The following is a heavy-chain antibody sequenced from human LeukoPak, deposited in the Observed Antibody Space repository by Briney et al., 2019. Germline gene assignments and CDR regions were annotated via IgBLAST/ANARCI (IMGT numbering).Heavy chain of an antibody. V-gene: IGHV3-74*01. Sequence: PGGSLRLSCAASGFTFSSYWMHWVRHAPGKGLVWVSRINSDGSSTSYADSVKGRFTISRDNAKNTLYLQMNSLRAEDTAVYYCARDPSSSWYGEIVYFDYWGQGTLVTVSS. CDR2: INSDGSST. CDR3: ARDPSSSWYGEIVYFDY. CDR1: GFTFSSYW. D-gene: IGHD6-13*01. J-gene: IGHJ4*02.